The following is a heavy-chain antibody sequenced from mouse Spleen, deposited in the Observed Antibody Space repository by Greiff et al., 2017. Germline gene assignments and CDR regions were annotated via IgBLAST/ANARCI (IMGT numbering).Heavy chain of an antibody. CDR2: ISSGGSYT. CDR1: GFTFSSYA. J-gene: IGHJ3*01. V-gene: IGHV5-9-1*01. D-gene: IGHD1-1*01. Sequence: EVKVVESGGGLVKPGGSLKLSCAASGFTFSSYAMSWVRQTPEKRLEWVATISSGGSYTYYPDSVKGRFTISRDNAKNTLYLQMSSLRSEDTAMYYCARDYGSSYVFAYWGQGTLVTVSA. CDR3: ARDYGSSYVFAY.